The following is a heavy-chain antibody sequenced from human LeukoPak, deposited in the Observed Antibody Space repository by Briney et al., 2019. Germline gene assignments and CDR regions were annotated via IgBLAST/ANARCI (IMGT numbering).Heavy chain of an antibody. Sequence: GGSLRFSCAASGFTFSTYWMHWVRQAPGKGLVWVSRINTDGSDTSYADSVKGRFTISRDNAKNTLYLQMNSLTAEDTAVYYCARGGWYGYYFDSWGRGTLATVSS. V-gene: IGHV3-74*01. CDR2: INTDGSDT. D-gene: IGHD6-19*01. CDR1: GFTFSTYW. J-gene: IGHJ4*02. CDR3: ARGGWYGYYFDS.